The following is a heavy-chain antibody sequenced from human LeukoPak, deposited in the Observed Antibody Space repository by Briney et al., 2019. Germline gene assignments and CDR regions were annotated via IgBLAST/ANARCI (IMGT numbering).Heavy chain of an antibody. D-gene: IGHD3-10*01. CDR3: ARGSRVTMVRGVLNWFDP. V-gene: IGHV1-46*03. Sequence: ASVKVSCKASGYTFTSYYMHWVRQAPGQGLEWMGIINPSGGSTSYAQKFQGRVTMTRDTSTNTVYMELSSLRSEDTAVYYCARGSRVTMVRGVLNWFDPWGQGTLVTVSS. CDR2: INPSGGST. J-gene: IGHJ5*02. CDR1: GYTFTSYY.